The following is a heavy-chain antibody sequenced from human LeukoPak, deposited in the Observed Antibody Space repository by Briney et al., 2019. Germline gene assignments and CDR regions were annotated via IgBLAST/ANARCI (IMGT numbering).Heavy chain of an antibody. Sequence: GGSLRLSCAASGFTFSRHYMSWVRQGPGKGLEWVANIKQDGRETFYVDSVKGRFTVSRDNAKNSLYLQMNSLRAGGTAVYYCVRGGILGTDDDAFDVWGQGTMVTVSS. J-gene: IGHJ3*01. V-gene: IGHV3-7*01. D-gene: IGHD1-7*01. CDR2: IKQDGRET. CDR1: GFTFSRHY. CDR3: VRGGILGTDDDAFDV.